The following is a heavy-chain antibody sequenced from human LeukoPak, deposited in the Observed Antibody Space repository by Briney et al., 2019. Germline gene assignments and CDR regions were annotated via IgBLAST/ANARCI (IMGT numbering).Heavy chain of an antibody. Sequence: PGGSLRLSCAASGFTFSGSSMHWVRQASGKGLEWVGLIRNKANSYATAYAASVQGRFTISRDDSKDTAYLHVNSLKTEDTAVYYCTRSAYYSFDYWGQGTLVTVSS. CDR2: IRNKANSYAT. D-gene: IGHD3-3*01. J-gene: IGHJ4*02. CDR1: GFTFSGSS. V-gene: IGHV3-73*01. CDR3: TRSAYYSFDY.